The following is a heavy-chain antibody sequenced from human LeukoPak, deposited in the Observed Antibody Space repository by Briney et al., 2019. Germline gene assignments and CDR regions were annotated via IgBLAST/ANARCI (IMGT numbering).Heavy chain of an antibody. Sequence: SETLSLTCTVSGGSISSSSYYWGWIRQPPGKGLEWIGSIYYSGSTYYNPSLKSRVTISVDTSKNQFSLKLSSVTAADTAVYYCARATQQLVRSHHFDYWGQGTLVTVSS. V-gene: IGHV4-39*07. J-gene: IGHJ4*02. CDR3: ARATQQLVRSHHFDY. CDR1: GGSISSSSYY. CDR2: IYYSGST. D-gene: IGHD6-13*01.